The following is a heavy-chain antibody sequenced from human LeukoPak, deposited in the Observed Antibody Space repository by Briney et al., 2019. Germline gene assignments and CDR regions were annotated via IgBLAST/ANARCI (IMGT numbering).Heavy chain of an antibody. J-gene: IGHJ5*02. CDR2: IYYSGST. CDR1: GGSISSHY. V-gene: IGHV4-59*11. Sequence: SETLSLTCTVSGGSISSHYWSWIRQPPGKGLEWIGYIYYSGSTNYNPSLKSRVTISVDTSKNQFSLKLSSVTAADTAVYYCARRKYCSGGSCYGWWFDPWGQGTLVPVSS. CDR3: ARRKYCSGGSCYGWWFDP. D-gene: IGHD2-15*01.